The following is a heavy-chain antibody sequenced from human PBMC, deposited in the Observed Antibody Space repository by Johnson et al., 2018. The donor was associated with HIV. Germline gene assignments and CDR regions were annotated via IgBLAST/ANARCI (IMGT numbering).Heavy chain of an antibody. CDR1: GFTFSNAW. D-gene: IGHD3-10*01. V-gene: IGHV3-15*01. CDR3: ARKKTAARGAFDI. CDR2: IKSKTDGGTT. Sequence: VQLVESGGGVVQPGGSLRLSCAASGFTFSNAWMSWVRQAPGKGLEWVGRIKSKTDGGTTDYAAPVKGRFTISRDDSKNTLYLQMNSLKTEDTAVYYCARKKTAARGAFDIWGQGTMVTVSS. J-gene: IGHJ3*02.